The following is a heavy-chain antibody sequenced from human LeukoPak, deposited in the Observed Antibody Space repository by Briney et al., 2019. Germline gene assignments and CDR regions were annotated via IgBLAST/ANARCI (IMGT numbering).Heavy chain of an antibody. CDR2: ISSSGSTI. V-gene: IGHV3-11*01. CDR1: GFTFSDYY. Sequence: GGSLRLSCAASGFTFSDYYMSWIRQAPGKGLEWVSYISSSGSTIYYADSVKGRFTISRDNAKNSLYLQMNSLRAEDTAVYYCAREKWYIAVAVFDYWGQGTLVTVSS. J-gene: IGHJ4*02. D-gene: IGHD6-19*01. CDR3: AREKWYIAVAVFDY.